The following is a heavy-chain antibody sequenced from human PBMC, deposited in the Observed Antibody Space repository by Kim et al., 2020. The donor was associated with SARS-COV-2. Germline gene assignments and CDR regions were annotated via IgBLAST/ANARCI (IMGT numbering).Heavy chain of an antibody. CDR1: GFTFSNAW. V-gene: IGHV3-15*01. Sequence: GGSLRLSCAASGFTFSNAWMSWVHQAPGKWLEWVGRIKSKTDGGTTDYAAPVKGRFTISRDDSKNTLYLQMNSLKTEDTAVYYCTTVRNVFVLRYFDWLLSLFDYWGQGTLVTVSS. CDR3: TTVRNVFVLRYFDWLLSLFDY. D-gene: IGHD3-9*01. CDR2: IKSKTDGGTT. J-gene: IGHJ4*02.